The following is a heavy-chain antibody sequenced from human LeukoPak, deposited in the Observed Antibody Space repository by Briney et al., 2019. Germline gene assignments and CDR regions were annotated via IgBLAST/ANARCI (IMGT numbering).Heavy chain of an antibody. J-gene: IGHJ3*02. D-gene: IGHD6-13*01. Sequence: PSETLSLTCTVSGGSINSGNYYWSWIRQPAGKELEWIGRIYTSGSTNYNPSLRSRATIAVDTSKNQFSLNLSSVTAAATAVYYCARDTSTNWYFYAFDIWGQGTMVTVS. CDR3: ARDTSTNWYFYAFDI. V-gene: IGHV4-61*02. CDR2: IYTSGST. CDR1: GGSINSGNYY.